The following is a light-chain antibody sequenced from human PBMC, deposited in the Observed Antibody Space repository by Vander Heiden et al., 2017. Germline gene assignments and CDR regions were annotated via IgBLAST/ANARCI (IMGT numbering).Light chain of an antibody. CDR3: QSYDSSRSGSRV. Sequence: QSVLTQPPSVSAAPGQRVTISCTGSSSNIGAGYDVHWYQQLPGTAPKLLIYGNSNRPSGVPDRFSGSKSGTSASLAITGLQAEDEADYYCQSYDSSRSGSRVFGGGTKLTVL. J-gene: IGLJ2*01. CDR1: SSNIGAGYD. CDR2: GNS. V-gene: IGLV1-40*01.